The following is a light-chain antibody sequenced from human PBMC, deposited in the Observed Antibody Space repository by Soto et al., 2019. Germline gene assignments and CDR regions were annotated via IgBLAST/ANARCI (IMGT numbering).Light chain of an antibody. V-gene: IGKV1-5*03. Sequence: GDRVTITCRASQTINRWLAWYQQKPGKAPKLLIHKASTLQGGVPSRFSGSASETEFTLTISSLQPDDFATYFCLQYIHYPLTFGGGTKGAIK. CDR1: QTINRW. CDR2: KAS. CDR3: LQYIHYPLT. J-gene: IGKJ4*01.